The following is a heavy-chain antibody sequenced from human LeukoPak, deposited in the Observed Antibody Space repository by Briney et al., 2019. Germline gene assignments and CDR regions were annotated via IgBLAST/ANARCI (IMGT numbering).Heavy chain of an antibody. Sequence: PGGSLRLSCAASGFTFSTYAMNWVRQAPGKGLEWVSSISSSSSYIYSADSVKGRFTISRDNAKNSLYLQMNSLRAEDTAVYYCARGSVGDYGFDYWGQGTLVTVSS. V-gene: IGHV3-21*01. J-gene: IGHJ4*02. D-gene: IGHD4-17*01. CDR3: ARGSVGDYGFDY. CDR1: GFTFSTYA. CDR2: ISSSSSYI.